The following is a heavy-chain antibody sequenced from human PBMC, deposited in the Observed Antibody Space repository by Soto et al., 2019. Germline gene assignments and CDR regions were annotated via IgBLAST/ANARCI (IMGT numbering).Heavy chain of an antibody. CDR3: ARSPITMVRGDPWFDP. D-gene: IGHD3-10*01. J-gene: IGHJ5*02. Sequence: SETLSLTCTVSGGSISSSSYYWGWIRQPPGKGLEWIGSIYYSGSTYYNPSLKSRVTISVDTSRNQFSLKLSSVTAADTAVYYCARSPITMVRGDPWFDPWGQGTLVTVSS. CDR1: GGSISSSSYY. V-gene: IGHV4-39*01. CDR2: IYYSGST.